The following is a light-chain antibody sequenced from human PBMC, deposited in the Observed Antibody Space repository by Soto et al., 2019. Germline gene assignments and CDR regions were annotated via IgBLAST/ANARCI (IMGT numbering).Light chain of an antibody. CDR2: KAS. Sequence: DIQMTQSPSTLSASVVDRVTITCLASQSVSSWLAWYKQRPGKAPKLLIYKASSLQSGVPSRFSGSGSGTEFTLTISSLQPDDFATYYCLQDYNYPWTFGQGTKVDIK. J-gene: IGKJ1*01. V-gene: IGKV1-5*03. CDR3: LQDYNYPWT. CDR1: QSVSSW.